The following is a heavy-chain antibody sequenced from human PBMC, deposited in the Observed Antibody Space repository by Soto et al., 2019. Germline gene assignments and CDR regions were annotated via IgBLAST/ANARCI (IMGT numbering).Heavy chain of an antibody. CDR2: ISRSSSTI. CDR1: GCTFSSYS. Sequence: GGSLSLSCAATGCTFSSYSMTWVRQAPGKGLEWVSYISRSSSTIYYAESVQGRFTITRDNAKNSQYMQMNSLGDGDTGGYYCARLQGRRSSFCRYNYYGMDVRGQGTTVTGSS. CDR3: ARLQGRRSSFCRYNYYGMDV. D-gene: IGHD6-13*01. V-gene: IGHV3-48*02. J-gene: IGHJ6*02.